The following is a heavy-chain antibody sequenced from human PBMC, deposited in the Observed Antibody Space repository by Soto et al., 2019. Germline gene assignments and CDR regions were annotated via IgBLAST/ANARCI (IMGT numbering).Heavy chain of an antibody. CDR1: GGTFSSYG. Sequence: QVHLVQSGAEVKKPGTSVKVSCKASGGTFSSYGISWVRQAPGQGLEWMGGIIPIFGSPNYAQRFQGRVTISADELTSTAYMELTSLRSEDTAVYYCARENRFLESNSGWYNWFDPWGQGTLVTVSS. J-gene: IGHJ5*02. D-gene: IGHD6-19*01. CDR3: ARENRFLESNSGWYNWFDP. CDR2: IIPIFGSP. V-gene: IGHV1-69*01.